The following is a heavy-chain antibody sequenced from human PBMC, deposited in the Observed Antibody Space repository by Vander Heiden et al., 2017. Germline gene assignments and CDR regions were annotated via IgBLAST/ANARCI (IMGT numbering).Heavy chain of an antibody. J-gene: IGHJ6*02. CDR2: IYYSGST. D-gene: IGHD2-15*01. Sequence: QVQLQESGPGLVKPSQTLSLTCTVSGGPISSGGYYCSWIRQHPGKGLEWIGYIYYSGSTYYNPSLKSRVTISVDTSKNQFSLKLSSVTAADTAVYYCARALSVVAATGGYYYNGMDVWGQGTTVTVSS. CDR3: ARALSVVAATGGYYYNGMDV. V-gene: IGHV4-31*03. CDR1: GGPISSGGYY.